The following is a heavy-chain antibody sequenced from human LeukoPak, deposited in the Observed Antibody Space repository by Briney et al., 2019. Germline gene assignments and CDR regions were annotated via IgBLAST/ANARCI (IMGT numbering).Heavy chain of an antibody. Sequence: GRSLRPSCAASGFTFSSYGMHWVRQAPGKGLEWVAVISYDGSNKYYADSVKGRFTISRDNSKNTLYLQMNSLRAEDTAVYYCAKDVRFGPTTMVRGVIIRPDYWGQGTLVTVSS. D-gene: IGHD3-10*01. J-gene: IGHJ4*02. CDR2: ISYDGSNK. V-gene: IGHV3-30*18. CDR1: GFTFSSYG. CDR3: AKDVRFGPTTMVRGVIIRPDY.